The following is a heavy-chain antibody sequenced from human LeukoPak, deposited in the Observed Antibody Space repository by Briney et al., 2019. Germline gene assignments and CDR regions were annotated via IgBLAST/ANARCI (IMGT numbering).Heavy chain of an antibody. CDR1: RFTFSSFS. CDR2: IGTTSSGI. V-gene: IGHV3-48*02. Sequence: PGGSLRLSCAASRFTFSSFSMNSVRQAAGQQLEWVSFIGTTSSGIYYADSVKGRFTISRDNAKNSLYLQMNSLRDEDTAVYYCARAYYGSGSYYNDYWGQGTLVTVSS. D-gene: IGHD3-10*01. CDR3: ARAYYGSGSYYNDY. J-gene: IGHJ4*02.